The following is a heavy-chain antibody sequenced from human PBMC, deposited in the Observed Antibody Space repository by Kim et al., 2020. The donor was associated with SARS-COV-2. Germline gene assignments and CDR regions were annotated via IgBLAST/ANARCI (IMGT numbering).Heavy chain of an antibody. CDR2: IYYSGST. CDR3: ARHPRRSNWSYYFDY. J-gene: IGHJ4*02. CDR1: GGSISRDS. V-gene: IGHV4-59*08. Sequence: SETLSLTCTVSGGSISRDSWDWIRQPPGKGLEWIGYIYYSGSTNYNPSLKSRVTMSLDTSKNQFSLKLTSVTAADTAVYYCARHPRRSNWSYYFDYWGQGARVTVSS. D-gene: IGHD7-27*01.